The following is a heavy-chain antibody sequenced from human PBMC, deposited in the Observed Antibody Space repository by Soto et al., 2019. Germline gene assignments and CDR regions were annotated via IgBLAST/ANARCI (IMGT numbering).Heavy chain of an antibody. V-gene: IGHV3-53*02. CDR1: GFTVSSKY. Sequence: DVQLVETGGELIQPGGSLRLSCAASGFTVSSKYMSWVRQAPGKGLEWISGIWSAGLIYYADSVRGRFTISRDISNNILYLEMTSLRADDTAVYYCAREAPMDVWGQGTTVTVSS. CDR2: IWSAGLI. CDR3: AREAPMDV. J-gene: IGHJ6*02.